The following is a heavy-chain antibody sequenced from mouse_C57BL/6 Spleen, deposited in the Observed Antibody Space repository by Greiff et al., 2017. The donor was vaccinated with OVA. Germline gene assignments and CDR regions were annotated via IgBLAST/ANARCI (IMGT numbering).Heavy chain of an antibody. Sequence: QVQLQQPGAELVMPGASVKLSCKASGYTFTSYWMHWVKQRPGQGLEWIGEIDPYDSYTKYNQKLKGKATLTVDKSSSTAYMQLSSLTSEDSAVYYCARSTTVVGYFDYWGQGTTLTVSS. V-gene: IGHV1-69*01. CDR2: IDPYDSYT. CDR1: GYTFTSYW. CDR3: ARSTTVVGYFDY. J-gene: IGHJ2*01. D-gene: IGHD1-1*01.